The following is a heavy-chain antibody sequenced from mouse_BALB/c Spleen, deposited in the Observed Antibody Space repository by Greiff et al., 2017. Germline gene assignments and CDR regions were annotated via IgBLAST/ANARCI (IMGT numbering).Heavy chain of an antibody. CDR3: TRGLTGPYYAMDY. D-gene: IGHD4-1*01. CDR1: GYTFTSYW. Sequence: LQQPGSELVRPGASVKLSCKASGYTFTSYWMHWVKQRHGQGLEWIGNIYPGSGSTNYDEKFKSKGTLTVDTSSSTAYMHLSSLTSEDSAVYYCTRGLTGPYYAMDYWGQGTSVTVSS. CDR2: IYPGSGST. J-gene: IGHJ4*01. V-gene: IGHV1S22*01.